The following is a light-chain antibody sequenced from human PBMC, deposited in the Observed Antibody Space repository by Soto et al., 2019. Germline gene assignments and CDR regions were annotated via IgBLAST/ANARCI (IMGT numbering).Light chain of an antibody. CDR1: QSLNSNS. CDR3: QQYGSSPPIT. Sequence: EIVLTQSPGTLSVSPGERATLSCRASQSLNSNSLAWYQQKPGQAPRLLIYNAYNRASGIPDRFSGSGSGTDFTLTISRLEPEDFAVYYCQQYGSSPPITFGQGTRLEI. V-gene: IGKV3-20*01. J-gene: IGKJ5*01. CDR2: NAY.